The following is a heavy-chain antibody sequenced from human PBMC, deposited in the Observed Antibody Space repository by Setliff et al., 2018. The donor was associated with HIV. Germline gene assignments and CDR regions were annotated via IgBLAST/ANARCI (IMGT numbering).Heavy chain of an antibody. D-gene: IGHD3-3*01. CDR2: IYYTGRT. V-gene: IGHV4-59*01. CDR3: ARDVGGFTVFAVPRGGFDP. J-gene: IGHJ5*02. Sequence: PSETLSLTCTVSGGSISTYHWSWIRQAPGRGLEWIGYIYYTGRTNYNPSLKSRVTMSLDSSKKQFSLKLSSVTAADTAVYFCARDVGGFTVFAVPRGGFDPWGQGTLVTVSS. CDR1: GGSISTYH.